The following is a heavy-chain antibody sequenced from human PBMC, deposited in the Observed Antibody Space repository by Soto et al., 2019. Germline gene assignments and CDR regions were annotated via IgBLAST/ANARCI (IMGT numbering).Heavy chain of an antibody. CDR2: LTWNGEVL. CDR1: GFTFDDYA. J-gene: IGHJ4*02. CDR3: VKDSESSGYLTHLDC. V-gene: IGHV3-9*01. D-gene: IGHD3-22*01. Sequence: PGGSLRLSCVASGFTFDDYAIHWVRQTPGKGLEWVSGLTWNGEVLGYADSVKGRFTISRDNAKNSLYLEMNSLRPEDTALYYCVKDSESSGYLTHLDCWGQGTLVTVSS.